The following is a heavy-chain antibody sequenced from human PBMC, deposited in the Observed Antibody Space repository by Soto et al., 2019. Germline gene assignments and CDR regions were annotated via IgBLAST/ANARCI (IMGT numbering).Heavy chain of an antibody. CDR3: ARERLCSGGNCLSGNYYGMDV. J-gene: IGHJ6*02. CDR1: GGSVRSGSYY. D-gene: IGHD2-15*01. V-gene: IGHV4-61*01. CDR2: VYYSGST. Sequence: QVQLQESGPGLVKPSETLSLTCSVSGGSVRSGSYYWSWIRQPPGKGLEWIGYVYYSGSTNYNPSLKSRVTISVDTSKNQFSLKLSSVTAADTAGYYWARERLCSGGNCLSGNYYGMDVWGQGTTVTVSS.